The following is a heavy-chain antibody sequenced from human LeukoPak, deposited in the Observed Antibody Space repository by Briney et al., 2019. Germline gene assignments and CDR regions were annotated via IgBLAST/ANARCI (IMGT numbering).Heavy chain of an antibody. D-gene: IGHD5-18*01. CDR3: AFRGRGYSYGWLYFDY. V-gene: IGHV3-7*01. Sequence: GGSPRVSCAASGFTFSNYWMSWVRQAPGKGLEWVASIKQDGSEEYYVDSVKGRFTISRDNAKNSLYLQMNSLRAEDTAVYYCAFRGRGYSYGWLYFDYWGQGTLVTVSS. J-gene: IGHJ4*02. CDR1: GFTFSNYW. CDR2: IKQDGSEE.